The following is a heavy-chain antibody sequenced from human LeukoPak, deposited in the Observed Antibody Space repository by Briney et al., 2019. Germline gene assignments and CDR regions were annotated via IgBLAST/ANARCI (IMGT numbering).Heavy chain of an antibody. V-gene: IGHV3-53*01. J-gene: IGHJ4*02. CDR2: IYSCGST. CDR3: ARDRDFGGLDY. CDR1: GFTVSSNY. D-gene: IGHD4-23*01. Sequence: GGSLRLSCAASGFTVSSNYMSWVRQAPGKGLEWVSVIYSCGSTYYADSVKGRFTISRDNSKNTLYLQMNSLRAEDTAVYYCARDRDFGGLDYWGQGTLITVSS.